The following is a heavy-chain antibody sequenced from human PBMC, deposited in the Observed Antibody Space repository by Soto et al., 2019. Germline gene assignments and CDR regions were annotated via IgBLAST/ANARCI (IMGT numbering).Heavy chain of an antibody. V-gene: IGHV3-21*01. CDR2: ISSSSSYI. CDR1: GFTFSSYR. J-gene: IGHJ6*02. D-gene: IGHD2-21*02. Sequence: EVQLVESGGGLVKPGGSLRLSCAASGFTFSSYRKNWVRQAPGKGLEWVSSISSSSSYISYADSVKGRFTISRDNAKNSLYLQMNSLRADDTAVYYCARDRGGDSQGYGIDVWGHGTTVTVSS. CDR3: ARDRGGDSQGYGIDV.